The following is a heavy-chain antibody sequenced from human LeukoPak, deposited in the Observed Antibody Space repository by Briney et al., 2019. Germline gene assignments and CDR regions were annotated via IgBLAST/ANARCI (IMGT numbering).Heavy chain of an antibody. CDR2: VSGTGETT. CDR1: GFPLGSYA. V-gene: IGHV3-23*01. Sequence: TGESLRLSCAAPGFPLGSYAMSWVRQAPGKGLEWVSTVSGTGETTYYADSVKGRFNISRDNSKNTLYLQMNSLRPDDTAIYYCAKGHPNYYDNSGYDYWGQGTLVTVSS. CDR3: AKGHPNYYDNSGYDY. J-gene: IGHJ4*02. D-gene: IGHD3-22*01.